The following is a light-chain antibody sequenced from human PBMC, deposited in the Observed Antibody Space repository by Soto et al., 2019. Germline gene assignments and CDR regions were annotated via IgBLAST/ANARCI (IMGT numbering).Light chain of an antibody. CDR3: QQYNNWPPIT. CDR2: GAS. V-gene: IGKV3-15*01. J-gene: IGKJ5*01. Sequence: EIVMTQSPATLSVSPGERATLSCRASQSVSSNLAWYQQKPGQAPRLLIYGASTRATGIPARFSGSGSGTGFTFTISSLQSEDFAVYFCQQYNNWPPITFGQGTRLEIK. CDR1: QSVSSN.